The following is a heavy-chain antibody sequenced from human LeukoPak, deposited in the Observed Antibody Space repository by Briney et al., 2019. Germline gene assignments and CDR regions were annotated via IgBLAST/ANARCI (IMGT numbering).Heavy chain of an antibody. CDR3: ARRDYGGNSRWYFDL. V-gene: IGHV5-51*01. CDR2: IYLGDSDT. Sequence: GESLKISCKGSGYSFTNYWIGWVRQMPGKGLEWTGIIYLGDSDTRYSPSFQGQVTISADKSISTAYLQWSSLKASDTAMYYCARRDYGGNSRWYFDLWGRGTLVTVSS. CDR1: GYSFTNYW. D-gene: IGHD4-23*01. J-gene: IGHJ2*01.